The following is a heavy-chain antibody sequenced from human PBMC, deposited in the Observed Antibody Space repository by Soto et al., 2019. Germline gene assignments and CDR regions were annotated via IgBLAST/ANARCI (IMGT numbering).Heavy chain of an antibody. V-gene: IGHV1-2*04. CDR2: INPNSGGT. J-gene: IGHJ4*02. D-gene: IGHD3-10*01. CDR3: ARVDYYGSGSYSDY. Sequence: QVQLVQSGAEVKKPGASVKVSCKASGYTFTGYYMHWVRQAPGQGLEWMGWINPNSGGTNYAQNFQGWVTMTRDTSISTAYMELRRLRSDDTAVYYCARVDYYGSGSYSDYWGQGTLVTVSS. CDR1: GYTFTGYY.